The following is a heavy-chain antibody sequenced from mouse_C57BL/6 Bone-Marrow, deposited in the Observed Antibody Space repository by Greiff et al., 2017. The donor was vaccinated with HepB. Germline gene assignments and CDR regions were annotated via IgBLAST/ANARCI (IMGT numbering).Heavy chain of an antibody. CDR3: ARHGVPTTVVNYYAMDY. D-gene: IGHD1-1*01. CDR2: IYPGDGDT. CDR1: GYAFSSSW. V-gene: IGHV1-82*01. Sequence: QVQLKESGPELVKPGASVKISCKASGYAFSSSWMNWVKQRPGKGLEWIGRIYPGDGDTNYNGNFKGKATLTADKSSSTAYMQISSLTSEDSAVYFCARHGVPTTVVNYYAMDYWGQGTSVTVSS. J-gene: IGHJ4*01.